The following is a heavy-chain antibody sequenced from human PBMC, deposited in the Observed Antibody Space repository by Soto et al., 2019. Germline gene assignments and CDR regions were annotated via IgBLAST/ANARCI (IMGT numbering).Heavy chain of an antibody. Sequence: GGSLRLSCAASGFTFSSYAMTWVRQAPGKGPEWVSGVSGTGGSAYYADSVEGRFTISRDKSTNTRYLHMNSLRAEDTAVYYCARGSAYSEYDLEYWAQGALVTVSA. CDR1: GFTFSSYA. V-gene: IGHV3-23*01. CDR3: ARGSAYSEYDLEY. D-gene: IGHD4-4*01. J-gene: IGHJ4*02. CDR2: VSGTGGSA.